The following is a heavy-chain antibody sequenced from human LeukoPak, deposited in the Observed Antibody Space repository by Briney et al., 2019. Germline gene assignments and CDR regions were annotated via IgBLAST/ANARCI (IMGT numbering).Heavy chain of an antibody. CDR2: IYSGGST. Sequence: GGSVRLPCAPSGFTERRNYMSGVRQAPGKGLEWVSVIYSGGSTYYADSVKGRFTISRDNSKNTLYLQMNSLRAEDSAVYYCAGRACSSTSCYGGVAFDIWGQGTMVTVSS. V-gene: IGHV3-53*01. CDR1: GFTERRNY. D-gene: IGHD2-2*01. J-gene: IGHJ3*02. CDR3: AGRACSSTSCYGGVAFDI.